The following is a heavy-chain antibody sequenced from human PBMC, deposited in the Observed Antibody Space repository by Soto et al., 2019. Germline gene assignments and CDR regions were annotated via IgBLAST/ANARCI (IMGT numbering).Heavy chain of an antibody. Sequence: GESLKISCKGSGYSFTSYWIGWVRQMPGKGLEWMGIIYPGDSDTRYSPSFQGQVTISADKSISTAYLQWSSLKASDTAMYYCARHAGGRVVAPRYGMDVWGQGTTVTVSS. CDR1: GYSFTSYW. CDR2: IYPGDSDT. CDR3: ARHAGGRVVAPRYGMDV. V-gene: IGHV5-51*01. J-gene: IGHJ6*02. D-gene: IGHD3-22*01.